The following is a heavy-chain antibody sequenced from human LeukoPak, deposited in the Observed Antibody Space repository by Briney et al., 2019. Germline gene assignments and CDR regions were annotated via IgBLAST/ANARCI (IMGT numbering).Heavy chain of an antibody. D-gene: IGHD3-3*01. CDR3: ARDPYDGNYYFDY. V-gene: IGHV1-2*02. J-gene: IGHJ4*02. CDR1: GYTFTGYH. Sequence: ASVKISCKTSGYTFTGYHVHWVRQAPGQGLEWMGWFNANSGDTKYAQKFQGRVTMTRDTSIGTDYMELTSLISDDTAIYYCARDPYDGNYYFDYWGQGTLVTVAP. CDR2: FNANSGDT.